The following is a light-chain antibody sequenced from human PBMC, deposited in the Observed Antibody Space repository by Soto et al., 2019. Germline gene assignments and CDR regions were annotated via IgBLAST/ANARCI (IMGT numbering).Light chain of an antibody. V-gene: IGKV3-20*01. CDR3: QHYDNTFLT. CDR2: GAS. Sequence: EVVLNQSPGTLSLSPGERAILSCRASQSVNSRDLAWYQQKHGQAPRLLISGASSRATGIPDRFSGSGSGTDFTLRINRLEAEDFAVYYCQHYDNTFLTFGGGTKVEI. CDR1: QSVNSRD. J-gene: IGKJ4*01.